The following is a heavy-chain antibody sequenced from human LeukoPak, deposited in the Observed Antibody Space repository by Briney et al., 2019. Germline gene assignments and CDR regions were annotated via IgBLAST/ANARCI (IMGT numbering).Heavy chain of an antibody. V-gene: IGHV3-11*05. D-gene: IGHD2-2*01. CDR3: ARDGRGGVVPAADY. J-gene: IGHJ4*02. CDR2: ISSSSSYT. CDR1: GFTFSDYY. Sequence: GGPLRLSCAASGFTFSDYYMSWIRQAPGKGLEWVSYISSSSSYTNYADSVKGRFTISRDNAKNSLYLQMNSLRAEDTAVYYCARDGRGGVVPAADYWGQGTLVTVSS.